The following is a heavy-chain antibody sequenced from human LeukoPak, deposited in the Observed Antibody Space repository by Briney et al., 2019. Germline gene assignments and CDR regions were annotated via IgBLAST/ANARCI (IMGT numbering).Heavy chain of an antibody. J-gene: IGHJ5*02. CDR2: ISGSDGST. Sequence: PGGSLRLSCVASGFIISSYDMSWVRQAPGKGLDWVSGISGSDGSTNYAESVKGRFTISRDNSKNTLYLQVTSLRAEDTAVYYCAKSGCSSTSCYGLFSGWFDPWGQGTLVTVSS. CDR1: GFIISSYD. D-gene: IGHD2-2*01. CDR3: AKSGCSSTSCYGLFSGWFDP. V-gene: IGHV3-23*01.